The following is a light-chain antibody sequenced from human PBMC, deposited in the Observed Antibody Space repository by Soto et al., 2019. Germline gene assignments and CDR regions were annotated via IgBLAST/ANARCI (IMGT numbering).Light chain of an antibody. CDR3: QQYDSFSVN. CDR2: DSS. CDR1: QSISSW. Sequence: DIQMTQSPSTVPASVGDRVTSTCRASQSISSWLAWYQQKPGRAPKLLIYDSSSLESGVPSRFSGSGSGTGFRLTISTMQPDDFATYYCQQYDSFSVNFGQGTRLEIK. V-gene: IGKV1-5*01. J-gene: IGKJ5*01.